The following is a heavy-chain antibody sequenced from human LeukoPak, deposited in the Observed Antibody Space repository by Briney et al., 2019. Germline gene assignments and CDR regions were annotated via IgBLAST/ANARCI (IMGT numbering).Heavy chain of an antibody. CDR1: GFTFDDFA. CDR3: ARDNAGWSRDY. D-gene: IGHD6-19*01. V-gene: IGHV3-9*01. J-gene: IGHJ4*02. Sequence: PGRSLRLSRVASGFTFDDFAMHWVRQVPGKGLEWVSGIAWNGGRAAFADSVKGRFNISRDNAKNSLYLQMNSLRADDTAVYYCARDNAGWSRDYWGQGTLVTVSS. CDR2: IAWNGGRA.